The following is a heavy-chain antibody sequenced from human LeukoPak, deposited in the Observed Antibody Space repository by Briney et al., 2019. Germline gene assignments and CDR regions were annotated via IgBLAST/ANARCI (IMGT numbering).Heavy chain of an antibody. Sequence: PGGSLRLSCEASRFSFSTYPMGWVRRAPGKGLEWVSGISASGDVTFHADPLKGRFTISRDNSKNTLYPQMDSLRAEDTAKYYCAKSLLTTASGTGRAFDIWGQGTMVTVSA. CDR1: RFSFSTYP. CDR2: ISASGDVT. CDR3: AKSLLTTASGTGRAFDI. D-gene: IGHD1-26*01. V-gene: IGHV3-23*01. J-gene: IGHJ3*02.